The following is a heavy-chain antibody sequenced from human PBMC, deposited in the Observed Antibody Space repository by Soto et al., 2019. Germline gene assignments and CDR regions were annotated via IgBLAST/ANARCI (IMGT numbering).Heavy chain of an antibody. J-gene: IGHJ4*02. CDR3: AREMTGDAAAFDY. V-gene: IGHV1-69*06. Sequence: ASVKVSCKASGGTFSSYAISWVRQAPGRGLEWMGGIIPIFGTADYAQKFQGRVTITADKSTSTAYMELSSLRSEDTAVYYCAREMTGDAAAFDYWGQGTLVTVSS. CDR2: IIPIFGTA. D-gene: IGHD7-27*01. CDR1: GGTFSSYA.